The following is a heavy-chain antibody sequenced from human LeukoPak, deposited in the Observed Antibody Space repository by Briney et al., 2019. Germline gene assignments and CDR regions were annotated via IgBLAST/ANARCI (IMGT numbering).Heavy chain of an antibody. D-gene: IGHD2-2*01. CDR1: GFTFSSYN. J-gene: IGHJ4*02. CDR2: ISYSSRAR. V-gene: IGHV3-48*01. CDR3: ARAYCSSTSCFG. Sequence: PGGSLRLSCAASGFTFSSYNMNWVRQAPGKGLEWVSSISYSSRARYYADSVKGRFTISRDNFKASLYLQMDSLRAEDTAVYYCARAYCSSTSCFGWGQGTLVTVSS.